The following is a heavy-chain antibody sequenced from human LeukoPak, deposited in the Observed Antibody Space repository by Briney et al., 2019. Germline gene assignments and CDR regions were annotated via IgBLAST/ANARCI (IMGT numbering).Heavy chain of an antibody. D-gene: IGHD3-16*01. CDR3: ARRGGIGYYYYYYMDV. CDR2: IYYSGST. J-gene: IGHJ6*03. Sequence: PSETLSLTCTVSGGSISNKYWSWIRQPPGKGLEWIGYIYYSGSTNYNPSLKSRISISVDTSKNQFSLKLSSVTAADTAVFYCARRGGIGYYYYYYMDVWGKGTTVTVSS. CDR1: GGSISNKY. V-gene: IGHV4-59*12.